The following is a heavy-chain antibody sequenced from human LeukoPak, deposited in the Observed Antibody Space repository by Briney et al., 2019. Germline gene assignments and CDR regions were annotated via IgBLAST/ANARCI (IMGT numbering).Heavy chain of an antibody. V-gene: IGHV3-53*01. Sequence: GGSLRLSCVASGFTVSSNYMSWVRQAPGKGLEWVSAIFSGGSTFYADSVTGRFTISRDNSKNTVYHEMNSLRAEDTAVYYCARDLKTSGWYGDFDYWGQGTLVTVSS. CDR2: IFSGGST. J-gene: IGHJ4*02. D-gene: IGHD6-19*01. CDR3: ARDLKTSGWYGDFDY. CDR1: GFTVSSNY.